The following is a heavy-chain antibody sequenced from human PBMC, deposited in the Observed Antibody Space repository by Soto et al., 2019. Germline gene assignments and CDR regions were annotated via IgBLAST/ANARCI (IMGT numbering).Heavy chain of an antibody. J-gene: IGHJ6*02. D-gene: IGHD1-26*01. Sequence: EVQLVESGGGLVQPGGSLRLSCAASGFTFRSYDMLWVRQATGKGLEWVSRIDTAGDTYYPASVKGRFTISRENAKNSLYLQMNSLRAGDTAVYYCARLGGATSSYYYYGMDVWGQGTTVTVSS. CDR2: IDTAGDT. CDR1: GFTFRSYD. V-gene: IGHV3-13*01. CDR3: ARLGGATSSYYYYGMDV.